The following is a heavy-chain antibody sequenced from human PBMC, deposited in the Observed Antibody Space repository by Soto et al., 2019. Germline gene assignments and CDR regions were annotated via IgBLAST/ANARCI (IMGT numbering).Heavy chain of an antibody. J-gene: IGHJ4*02. Sequence: EVQLVESGGGLVKPGGSLRLSCAASGFTFSSYSMNWVRQAPGKGLEWVSSISSSSSYIYYADSVKGRFTITRDNAKNSLYLQMNSLRAEDTAVYYCARVALVRGLVVVTATYFDYWGQGTLVTVSS. CDR1: GFTFSSYS. D-gene: IGHD2-21*02. CDR3: ARVALVRGLVVVTATYFDY. V-gene: IGHV3-21*01. CDR2: ISSSSSYI.